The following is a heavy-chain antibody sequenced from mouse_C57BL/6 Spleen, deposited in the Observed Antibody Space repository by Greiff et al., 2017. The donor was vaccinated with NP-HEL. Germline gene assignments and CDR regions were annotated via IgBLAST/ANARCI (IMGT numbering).Heavy chain of an antibody. CDR3: ARDGSSYGAMDY. CDR2: IDPSDSYT. CDR1: GYTFTSYW. D-gene: IGHD1-1*01. J-gene: IGHJ4*01. V-gene: IGHV1-69*01. Sequence: QVQLQQPGAELVMPGASVKLSCKASGYTFTSYWMHWVKQRPGQGLEWTGEIDPSDSYTNYNQKFKGKSTLTVDKSSSTAYMQLSSLTSEDSAVYYCARDGSSYGAMDYWGQGTSVTVSS.